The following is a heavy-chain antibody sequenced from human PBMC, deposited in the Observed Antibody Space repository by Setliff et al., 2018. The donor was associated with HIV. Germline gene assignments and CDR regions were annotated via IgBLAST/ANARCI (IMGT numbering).Heavy chain of an antibody. CDR2: INAGNGNT. CDR1: GYSFTGYY. D-gene: IGHD2-2*03. CDR3: ARDPYGYCTTTTCYVPGY. J-gene: IGHJ4*02. V-gene: IGHV1-3*01. Sequence: ASVKVSCKASGYSFTGYYVDWVRQAPGQRLEWMGWINAGNGNTKYSQKFQGRVTITADESTSTAYMELSSLRSEDTAIYYCARDPYGYCTTTTCYVPGYWGQGTLVTVSS.